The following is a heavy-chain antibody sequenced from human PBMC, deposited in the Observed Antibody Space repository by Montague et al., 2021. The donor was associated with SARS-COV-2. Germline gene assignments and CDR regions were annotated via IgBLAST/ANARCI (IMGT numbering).Heavy chain of an antibody. D-gene: IGHD3-22*01. Sequence: IFYSGSAYYSPSLESRSTISIDTSKNQFSLRLTSVTAADTAVYYCARVRDSSGQDYWGQGTLGNVAS. J-gene: IGHJ4*02. CDR3: ARVRDSSGQDY. CDR2: IFYSGSA. V-gene: IGHV4-30-4*01.